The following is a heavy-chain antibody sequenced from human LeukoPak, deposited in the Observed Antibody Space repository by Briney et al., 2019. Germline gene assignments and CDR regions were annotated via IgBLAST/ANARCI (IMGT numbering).Heavy chain of an antibody. CDR1: GFTFSSYT. CDR2: ISGSSSTI. V-gene: IGHV3-48*02. Sequence: PGGSLRLSCAASGFTFSSYTINWVRQAPGKGLEWVSYISGSSSTIYYADSVKGRFTISRDNAKNSLYLQMNSLRDEDTAVYYCARGYDFWSGSRAYYYYGMDVWGQGTTVTVSS. J-gene: IGHJ6*02. CDR3: ARGYDFWSGSRAYYYYGMDV. D-gene: IGHD3-3*01.